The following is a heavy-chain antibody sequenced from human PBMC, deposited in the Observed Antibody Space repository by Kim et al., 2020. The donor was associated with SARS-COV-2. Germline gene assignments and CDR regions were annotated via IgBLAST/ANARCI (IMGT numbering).Heavy chain of an antibody. CDR3: AKGTTSTTYSATNY. V-gene: IGHV3-23*01. Sequence: ADSVKDRFTISRDNSKNTLSLQMTSLRAEDTAVYYCAKGTTSTTYSATNYWGQGTLVTVSS. J-gene: IGHJ4*02. D-gene: IGHD2-2*01.